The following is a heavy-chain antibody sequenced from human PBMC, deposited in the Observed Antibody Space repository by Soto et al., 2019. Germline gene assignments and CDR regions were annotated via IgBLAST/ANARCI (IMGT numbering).Heavy chain of an antibody. J-gene: IGHJ6*01. CDR3: ARAAVSSNMRVSLMAF. Sequence: SETLSLTCAVSGYSISSGYYWGWLRQPPGKGLEWIGSIYHGGSTYYNPSLNSRVTLSIDMTNNHVSLILNSVTAADTAVYYCARAAVSSNMRVSLMAFCGQRSTVTVSS. V-gene: IGHV4-38-2*01. CDR2: IYHGGST. D-gene: IGHD6-19*01. CDR1: GYSISSGYY.